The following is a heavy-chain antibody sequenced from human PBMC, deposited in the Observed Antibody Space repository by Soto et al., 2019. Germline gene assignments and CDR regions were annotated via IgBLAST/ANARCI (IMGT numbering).Heavy chain of an antibody. CDR3: ANRSDPDTAMVRPFDY. V-gene: IGHV3-23*01. D-gene: IGHD5-18*01. J-gene: IGHJ4*02. CDR1: GFTFSSYA. CDR2: ISGSGGST. Sequence: EVQLLESGGGLVQPEGSLRLSCAASGFTFSSYAMSWVRQAPGKGLEWVSAISGSGGSTYYADSVKGRFTISRDNSKNTLYLQMNSLGAEDTAVYYCANRSDPDTAMVRPFDYWGQGTLVTVSS.